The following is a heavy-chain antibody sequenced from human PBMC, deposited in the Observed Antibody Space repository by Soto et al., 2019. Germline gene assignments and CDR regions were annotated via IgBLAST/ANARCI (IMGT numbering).Heavy chain of an antibody. CDR3: ARDMVAGTEHYYYYGMDV. D-gene: IGHD6-19*01. J-gene: IGHJ6*02. Sequence: ASVKVSCKASGYTFTSYFMHWVRQAPGQGLEWMGIINPSGGSTSYAQKFQGRVTMTRDTSTSTVYMELSSLRSEDTAVYYCARDMVAGTEHYYYYGMDVWGQGTTVTVSS. V-gene: IGHV1-46*01. CDR2: INPSGGST. CDR1: GYTFTSYF.